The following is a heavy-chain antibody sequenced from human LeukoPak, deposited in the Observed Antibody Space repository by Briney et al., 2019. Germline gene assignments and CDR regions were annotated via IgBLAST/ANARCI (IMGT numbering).Heavy chain of an antibody. CDR3: ARTSGWYVGSWFDP. CDR2: IIPIFGTA. J-gene: IGHJ5*02. D-gene: IGHD6-19*01. Sequence: ASVKVSCKASGGTFSSYAISWVRQAPGQGLEWMGGIIPIFGTANYAQKFQGRVTITADESTSTAYMELSSLRSEDTAMYYCARTSGWYVGSWFDPWGQGTLVTVSS. CDR1: GGTFSSYA. V-gene: IGHV1-69*13.